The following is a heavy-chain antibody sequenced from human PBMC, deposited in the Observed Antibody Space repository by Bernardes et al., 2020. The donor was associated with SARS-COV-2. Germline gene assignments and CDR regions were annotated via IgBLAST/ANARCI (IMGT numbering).Heavy chain of an antibody. J-gene: IGHJ4*02. D-gene: IGHD3-16*01. CDR2: IYPTGIT. Sequence: SETLSLTCTVSGDFFSSYYWTWIRKPAGQGLEWLGRIYPTGITNYNPSLKSRVTMSVDTSKKHFSLSLTSVTAADTAVYFCARASGGKTFDYWGQGSLVTVSS. V-gene: IGHV4-4*07. CDR3: ARASGGKTFDY. CDR1: GDFFSSYY.